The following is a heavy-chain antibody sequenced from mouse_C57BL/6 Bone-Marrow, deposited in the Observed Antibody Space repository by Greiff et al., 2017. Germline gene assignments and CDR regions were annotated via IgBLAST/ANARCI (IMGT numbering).Heavy chain of an antibody. J-gene: IGHJ4*01. CDR3: ARYGNDYSYYAMDY. D-gene: IGHD2-10*02. CDR1: GFTFSDYY. V-gene: IGHV5-16*01. Sequence: EVMLVESEGGLVQPGSSMKLSCTASGFTFSDYYMAWVRQVPEQGLEWVANINSDGSSTYSLDSLKSRFIISRDNAKNILYLQLRRRKSEDTATYYCARYGNDYSYYAMDYWGQGTSVTVSS. CDR2: INSDGSST.